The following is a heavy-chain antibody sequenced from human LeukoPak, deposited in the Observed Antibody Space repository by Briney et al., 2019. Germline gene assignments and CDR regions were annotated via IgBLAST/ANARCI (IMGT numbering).Heavy chain of an antibody. V-gene: IGHV4-34*01. D-gene: IGHD3-3*01. CDR3: ARGHRFPSYYDFWSGYPGGNWFDP. Sequence: SETLSLTCAVYGGSFSGYYWSWLRQPPGKGLEWIGEINHSGSTNYNPSLKSRVTISVDTSKNQFSLKLSSVTAADTAVYYCARGHRFPSYYDFWSGYPGGNWFDPWGQGTLVTVSS. CDR1: GGSFSGYY. J-gene: IGHJ5*02. CDR2: INHSGST.